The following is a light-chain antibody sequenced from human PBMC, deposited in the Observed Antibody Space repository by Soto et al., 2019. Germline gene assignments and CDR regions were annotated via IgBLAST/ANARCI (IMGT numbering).Light chain of an antibody. J-gene: IGKJ5*01. CDR2: AAS. CDR1: QGISSY. Sequence: DIKLTQSPSFLSASVGDGVTITCRASQGISSYLAWYQQKPGKAPKLLIYAASTLQSGVPSRFSGSGSGTEFTLTISSLQPEDFATYSCQQLNSYTFGQGTRLEIK. V-gene: IGKV1-9*01. CDR3: QQLNSYT.